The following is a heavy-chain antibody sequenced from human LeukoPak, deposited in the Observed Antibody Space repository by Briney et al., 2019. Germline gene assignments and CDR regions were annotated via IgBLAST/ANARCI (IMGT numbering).Heavy chain of an antibody. D-gene: IGHD2-21*01. Sequence: SVKVSCKAYGYTFTNYGISWVRQAPGQGLEWMGGIIPIFGTANYAQKFQGRVTITADESTSTAYMELSSLRSEDTAVYYCARELESEYCGGDCPHTNWFDPWGQGTLVTVSS. CDR3: ARELESEYCGGDCPHTNWFDP. V-gene: IGHV1-69*13. CDR2: IIPIFGTA. J-gene: IGHJ5*02. CDR1: GYTFTNYG.